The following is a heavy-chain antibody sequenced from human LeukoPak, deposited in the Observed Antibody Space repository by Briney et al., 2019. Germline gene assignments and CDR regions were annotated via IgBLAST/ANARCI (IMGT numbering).Heavy chain of an antibody. CDR3: ARESVVGASFDY. Sequence: SQTLPLTCAISGDSVSSNSAAWNWIRQSPSRGLEWLGRTYYRFKWYSDYAVSVRSRMTINPDTSKNQFSLHLTSVTPEDTAVYYCARESVVGASFDYWGQGTLVTVSS. V-gene: IGHV6-1*01. D-gene: IGHD1-26*01. CDR2: TYYRFKWYS. J-gene: IGHJ4*02. CDR1: GDSVSSNSAA.